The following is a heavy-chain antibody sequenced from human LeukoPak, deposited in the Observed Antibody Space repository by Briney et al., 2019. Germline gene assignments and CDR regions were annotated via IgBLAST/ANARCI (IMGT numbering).Heavy chain of an antibody. J-gene: IGHJ3*02. D-gene: IGHD1-26*01. CDR3: ARHQWVPAFDI. CDR1: GGSMSTFF. V-gene: IGHV4-4*07. CDR2: IYTTGSS. Sequence: PSETLSLTCTVSGGSMSTFFWSWIRQPAGKGLEWIGRIYTTGSSIYNPSLKSRVTMSVDTSKNQFSLKLSSVTAADTAVYYCARHQWVPAFDIWGQGTMVTVSS.